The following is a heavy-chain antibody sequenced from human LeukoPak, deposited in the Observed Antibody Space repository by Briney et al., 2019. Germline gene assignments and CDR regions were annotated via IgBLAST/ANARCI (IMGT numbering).Heavy chain of an antibody. V-gene: IGHV3-11*01. CDR3: ARTVQGCSSTSCYSYYYGMDV. D-gene: IGHD2-2*01. CDR2: ISSSGSTI. Sequence: GGSLRLSCAASGFTFSDYYMSWIRQAPGKGLEGVSYISSSGSTIYYADSVKGRFTISRDNAKNSLYLQMNSLRAEDTAVYYCARTVQGCSSTSCYSYYYGMDVWGQGTTVTVSS. J-gene: IGHJ6*02. CDR1: GFTFSDYY.